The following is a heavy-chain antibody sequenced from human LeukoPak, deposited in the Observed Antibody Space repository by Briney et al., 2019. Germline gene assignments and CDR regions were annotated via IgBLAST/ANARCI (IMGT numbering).Heavy chain of an antibody. CDR1: GFNFNSYW. CDR3: ARRSGYYWDAFDV. V-gene: IGHV3-7*01. CDR2: IKQDESEK. J-gene: IGHJ3*01. D-gene: IGHD3-22*01. Sequence: GSLRLSCAVSGFNFNSYWMNWVRQAPGKGLEWVANIKQDESEKNYVDSVKGRFTISRDNANNLLHLQMNNLRADDTAVYYCARRSGYYWDAFDVWGQGTMVTVSS.